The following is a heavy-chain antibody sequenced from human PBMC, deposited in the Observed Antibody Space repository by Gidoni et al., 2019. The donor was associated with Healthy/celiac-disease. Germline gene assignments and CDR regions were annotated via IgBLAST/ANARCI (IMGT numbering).Heavy chain of an antibody. D-gene: IGHD4-17*01. CDR2: MKSDGSST. Sequence: EVQLVESGGGLVQPGGSLRLSCAASGFTFSSYWMHWVRQAPGKGLVWVSRMKSDGSSTSYADSVKGRFTISRDNAKNTLYLQMNSLRAEDTAVYYCARAGTDDYGDYPPRADNPDFDYWGQGTLVTVSS. CDR1: GFTFSSYW. V-gene: IGHV3-74*01. CDR3: ARAGTDDYGDYPPRADNPDFDY. J-gene: IGHJ4*02.